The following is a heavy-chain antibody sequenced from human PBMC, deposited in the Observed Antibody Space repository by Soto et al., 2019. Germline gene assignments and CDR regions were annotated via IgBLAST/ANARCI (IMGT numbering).Heavy chain of an antibody. D-gene: IGHD2-21*02. CDR1: GGSIIRGGYY. Sequence: SETLSLTCTVSGGSIIRGGYYWSWIRQHPGKGLEWIGYIYYSGSTYYNPSLKSRVTISVDTSKNQFSLKLSSVTAADTAVYYCARDRVVVTAIRDYYYGMDVWGQGTTVTVSS. V-gene: IGHV4-31*03. CDR2: IYYSGST. J-gene: IGHJ6*02. CDR3: ARDRVVVTAIRDYYYGMDV.